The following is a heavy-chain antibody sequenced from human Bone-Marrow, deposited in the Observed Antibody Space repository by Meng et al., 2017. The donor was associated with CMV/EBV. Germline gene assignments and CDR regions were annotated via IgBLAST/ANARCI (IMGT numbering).Heavy chain of an antibody. V-gene: IGHV1-8*01. CDR2: MNPNSGNT. J-gene: IGHJ6*02. D-gene: IGHD6-13*01. CDR3: ARGSYSSSWYGDYYYYYGMDV. CDR1: GYTFTSYD. Sequence: ASVKVSCKAAGYTFTSYDINWVRQATGQGLEWMGWMNPNSGNTGYAQKFQGRVTMTRNTSISTAYMELSSLRSEDTAVYYFARGSYSSSWYGDYYYYYGMDVWGQGTTVTVSS.